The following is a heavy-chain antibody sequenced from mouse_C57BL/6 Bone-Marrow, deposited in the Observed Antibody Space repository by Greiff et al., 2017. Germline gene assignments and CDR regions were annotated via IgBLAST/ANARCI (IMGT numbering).Heavy chain of an antibody. CDR2: IWRGGST. V-gene: IGHV2-5*01. Sequence: VMLVESGPGLVQPSQSLSITCTVSGFSLTRYGVHWVRQSPGKGLEWLGVIWRGGSTDYTAAFMSRLRITKENTKRQVFFKMNSLQADDTAIYYCANYAWTWYFDYWGQGTTLTVSS. CDR1: GFSLTRYG. J-gene: IGHJ2*01. CDR3: ANYAWTWYFDY. D-gene: IGHD6-5*01.